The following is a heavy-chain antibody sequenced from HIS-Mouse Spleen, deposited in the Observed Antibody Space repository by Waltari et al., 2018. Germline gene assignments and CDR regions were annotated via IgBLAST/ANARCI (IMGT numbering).Heavy chain of an antibody. CDR3: AREIPYSSSWYDWYFDL. CDR2: IYYSGRT. CDR1: GGSISSSSYY. J-gene: IGHJ2*01. D-gene: IGHD6-13*01. V-gene: IGHV4-39*07. Sequence: QLQLQESGPGLVKPSETLSLTCTVSGGSISSSSYYWGWIRQPPGKGLEWIGGIYYSGRTYYNPSRKSRVTIAVDTSKNQCSLKLSSVTAADTAVYYCAREIPYSSSWYDWYFDLWGRGTLVTVSS.